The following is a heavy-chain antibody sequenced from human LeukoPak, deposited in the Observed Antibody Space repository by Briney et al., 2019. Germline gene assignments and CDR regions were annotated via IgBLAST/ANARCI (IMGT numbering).Heavy chain of an antibody. CDR1: GFTFSSYA. CDR2: ISGSGGST. J-gene: IGHJ4*02. Sequence: GGSLRLSCEASGFTFSSYAMSWVRQAPGKGLEWVSAISGSGGSTYYADSVKGRFTISRDNSKNTLYLQMNSLRAEDTAVYYCAKLPSYYYGSGSFDYWGQGTLVTVSS. CDR3: AKLPSYYYGSGSFDY. D-gene: IGHD3-10*01. V-gene: IGHV3-23*01.